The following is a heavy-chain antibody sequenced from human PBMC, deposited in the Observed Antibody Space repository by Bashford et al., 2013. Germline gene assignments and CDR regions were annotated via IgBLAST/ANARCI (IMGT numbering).Heavy chain of an antibody. Sequence: ASVKVSCKASGYTFSDYYLHWVRQAPGQGLEWMGWINPHSGGTEYEQKYQGRVTITRDTSITTAYMELSSLRSDDTAVYFCARDGPVVGVWNAFDVWGQGTVVTVSS. D-gene: IGHD1-26*01. CDR1: GYTFSDYY. CDR3: ARDGPVVGVWNAFDV. J-gene: IGHJ3*01. V-gene: IGHV1-2*02. CDR2: INPHSGGT.